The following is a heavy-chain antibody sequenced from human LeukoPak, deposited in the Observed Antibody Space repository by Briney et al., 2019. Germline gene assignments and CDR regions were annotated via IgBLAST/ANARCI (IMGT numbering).Heavy chain of an antibody. CDR1: GFTFSSYY. CDR3: ARDAVLGIGGFDY. Sequence: ARSLTLSCAVSGFTFSSYYMNWVRQAPGKGLEWVAVISYDGSNKYYPDSVKGGFTLDTDKSKNTLYLQMKSLRAEATAVYYCARDAVLGIGGFDYWGQGTLVTVSS. V-gene: IGHV3-30-3*01. CDR2: ISYDGSNK. D-gene: IGHD2-15*01. J-gene: IGHJ4*02.